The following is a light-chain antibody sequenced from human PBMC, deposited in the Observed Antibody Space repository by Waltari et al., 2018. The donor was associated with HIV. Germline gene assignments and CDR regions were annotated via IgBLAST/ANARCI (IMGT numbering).Light chain of an antibody. CDR3: YSTDSSGNRRV. CDR2: EDS. Sequence: SYELTQPPSLSVSPGQTPRITCSGDALPKQYAYLYQQKSGQAPVLVIYEDSKRPTGIPERFSGSSSGTMATLTISGAQVEDEADYYCYSTDSSGNRRVFGGGTKLTVL. J-gene: IGLJ3*02. V-gene: IGLV3-10*01. CDR1: ALPKQY.